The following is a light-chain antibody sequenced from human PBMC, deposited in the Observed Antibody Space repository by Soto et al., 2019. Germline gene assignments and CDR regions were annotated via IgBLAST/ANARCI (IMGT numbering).Light chain of an antibody. CDR1: QSVSSNF. Sequence: EIVLTQSPGTLSLSPGERATLSCRASQSVSSNFLAWYQQKPGQAPSLLIYGASSRATGIPDRFSGSGSGTDFTLTISRLEPEDVAVYYCQQYGSSPPWTFGQGTKVEIK. J-gene: IGKJ1*01. CDR2: GAS. V-gene: IGKV3-20*01. CDR3: QQYGSSPPWT.